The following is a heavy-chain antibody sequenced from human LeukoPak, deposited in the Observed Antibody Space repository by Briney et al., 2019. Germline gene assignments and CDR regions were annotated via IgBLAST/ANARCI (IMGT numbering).Heavy chain of an antibody. Sequence: GGSLRLSCAASGFTVSDNYMSWVRQAPGKGLEWVSAISGSGGSTYYADSVKGRFTISRDNSKNTLYLQMNSLRAEDTAVYYCARDDSGSYGRWGQGTLVTVSS. CDR3: ARDDSGSYGR. CDR1: GFTVSDNY. D-gene: IGHD1-26*01. CDR2: ISGSGGST. V-gene: IGHV3-23*01. J-gene: IGHJ4*02.